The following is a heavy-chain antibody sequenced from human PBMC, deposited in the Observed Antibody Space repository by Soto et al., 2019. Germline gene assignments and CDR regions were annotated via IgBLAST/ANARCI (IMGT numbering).Heavy chain of an antibody. CDR3: ARDRYYDSSGYYQGTPDY. Sequence: PGGSLRLSCAASGFTFSSYGMHWVRQAPGKGLEWVAVIWYDGSNKYYADSVKGRFTISRDNSKNTLYLQMNSLRAEDTAVYYCARDRYYDSSGYYQGTPDYWGQGTLVTVSS. CDR2: IWYDGSNK. V-gene: IGHV3-33*01. CDR1: GFTFSSYG. D-gene: IGHD3-22*01. J-gene: IGHJ4*02.